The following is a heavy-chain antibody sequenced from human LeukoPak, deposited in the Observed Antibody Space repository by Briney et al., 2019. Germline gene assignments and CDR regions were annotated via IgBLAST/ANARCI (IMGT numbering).Heavy chain of an antibody. CDR3: VRSFHPGGWFDP. CDR1: GFTFSRSW. J-gene: IGHJ5*02. Sequence: GGSLRLSCAASGFTFSRSWMTWVRQAPGKGLEWVASINEDGSEIHYVDSVKGRFTIARGNAKDSLFLQMNSLTVEDTAMYYCVRSFHPGGWFDPWGQGTLVTVSS. V-gene: IGHV3-7*01. CDR2: INEDGSEI. D-gene: IGHD3-10*01.